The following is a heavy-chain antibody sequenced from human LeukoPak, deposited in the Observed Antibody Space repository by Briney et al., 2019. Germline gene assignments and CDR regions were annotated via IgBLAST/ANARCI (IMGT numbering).Heavy chain of an antibody. D-gene: IGHD6-13*01. V-gene: IGHV4-39*07. CDR3: ARGARYTSSPRSEWFDP. CDR2: IYYSGST. CDR1: GGSLSSSSYY. Sequence: PSETLSLTCTVSGGSLSSSSYYWGWIRQPPAKGLEWIGNIYYSGSTYYNPSLKSRVTISVDTSKNQFSLKLSSVTAADTAVYYCARGARYTSSPRSEWFDPWGQGTLVTVSS. J-gene: IGHJ5*02.